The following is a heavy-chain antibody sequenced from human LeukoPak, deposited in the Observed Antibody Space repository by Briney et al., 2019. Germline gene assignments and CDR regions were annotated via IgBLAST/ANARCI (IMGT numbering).Heavy chain of an antibody. J-gene: IGHJ4*02. Sequence: SETLSLTCTVSGGSISSYYWSWIRQPPGKGLEWIGYIYYSGSTNYNPSLKSRVTISVDTSKNQFSLKLSSVTAADTAVYYCARGNVEMATMLASDFDYWGQGTLVTVSS. CDR2: IYYSGST. V-gene: IGHV4-59*01. D-gene: IGHD5-24*01. CDR1: GGSISSYY. CDR3: ARGNVEMATMLASDFDY.